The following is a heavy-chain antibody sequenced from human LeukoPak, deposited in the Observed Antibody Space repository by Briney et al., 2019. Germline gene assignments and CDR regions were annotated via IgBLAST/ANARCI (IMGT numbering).Heavy chain of an antibody. Sequence: ASVKVSCKASGYTFTGYYIHWVRQAPGQGLKWMGWINPNTGGTNYAQKFQGRVTMTRDTSISTAYMELSRLRSDDTAVYYCARGGITTSLGNWFDPWGQGTLVTVSS. CDR2: INPNTGGT. V-gene: IGHV1-2*02. CDR3: ARGGITTSLGNWFDP. D-gene: IGHD3-3*01. CDR1: GYTFTGYY. J-gene: IGHJ5*02.